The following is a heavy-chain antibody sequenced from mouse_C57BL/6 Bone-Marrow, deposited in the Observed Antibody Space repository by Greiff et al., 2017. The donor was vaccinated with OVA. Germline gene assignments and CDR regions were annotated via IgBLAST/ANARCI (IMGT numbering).Heavy chain of an antibody. Sequence: VQLQQSGSELRSPGSSVKLSCKDFDSEVFPIAYMCWVRQKPGHGFEWIGGILPSIGRTIYGEKFEDKATLDADTLSNTAYLELNSLTSEDSAIYYCARSRWLLYAMDYWGQGTSVTVSS. CDR3: ARSRWLLYAMDY. V-gene: IGHV15-2*01. CDR1: DSEVFPIAY. J-gene: IGHJ4*01. D-gene: IGHD2-3*01. CDR2: ILPSIGRT.